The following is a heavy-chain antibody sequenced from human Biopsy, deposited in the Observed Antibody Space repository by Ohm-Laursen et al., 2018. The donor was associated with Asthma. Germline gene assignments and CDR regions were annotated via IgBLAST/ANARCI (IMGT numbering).Heavy chain of an antibody. Sequence: RSLRLSCAASGFTFSSYGMHWVRQAPGKGLEWVAVIWYDGSNKYYADSVKGRFTISRDNSKNTLYLQMNSLRAEDTAVYYCARESSVAGSSDFDYWGQGTLVTVSS. CDR1: GFTFSSYG. D-gene: IGHD6-19*01. CDR2: IWYDGSNK. CDR3: ARESSVAGSSDFDY. J-gene: IGHJ4*02. V-gene: IGHV3-33*01.